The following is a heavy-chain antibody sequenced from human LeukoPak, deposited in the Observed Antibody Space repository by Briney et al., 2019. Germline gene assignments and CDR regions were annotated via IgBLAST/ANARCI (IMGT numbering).Heavy chain of an antibody. CDR1: GGSISSSNW. Sequence: SETLSLTCAVSGGSISSSNWWSWVRQPPGKGLEWIGEIYHSGSTNYNPSLKSRVTISVDKSKNQFSLKLSSVTAADTAVYYCARAVSRPYDSSGHPFDYWGQGTLVTVSS. CDR3: ARAVSRPYDSSGHPFDY. J-gene: IGHJ4*02. V-gene: IGHV4-4*02. D-gene: IGHD3-22*01. CDR2: IYHSGST.